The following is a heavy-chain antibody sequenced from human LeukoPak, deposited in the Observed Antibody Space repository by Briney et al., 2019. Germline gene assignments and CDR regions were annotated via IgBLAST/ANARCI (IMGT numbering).Heavy chain of an antibody. V-gene: IGHV3-30*03. CDR3: ARGFSGSYYPEFDY. Sequence: GRSLRLSCAASGFTFSSYGMHWVRQAPGKGLEWVAVISYDGSNKYYADSVKGRFTISRDNSKNTLYLQMNSLRAEDTAVYYCARGFSGSYYPEFDYWGQGTLVTVSS. CDR1: GFTFSSYG. J-gene: IGHJ4*02. CDR2: ISYDGSNK. D-gene: IGHD3-10*01.